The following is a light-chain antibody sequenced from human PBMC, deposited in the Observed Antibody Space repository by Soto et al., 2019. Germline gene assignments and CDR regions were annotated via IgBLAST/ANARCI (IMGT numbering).Light chain of an antibody. CDR1: QSVSSSY. CDR2: GAS. Sequence: IVLTQSPGTLSLSPGERATLSCRASQSVSSSYLAWYQQKPGQAPRLRIYGASNRATGIPARFSGSGFGTDFTLTISSLEPEDFAVYYGQQRSNWWTFGQGTKVDIK. CDR3: QQRSNWWT. J-gene: IGKJ1*01. V-gene: IGKV3D-20*02.